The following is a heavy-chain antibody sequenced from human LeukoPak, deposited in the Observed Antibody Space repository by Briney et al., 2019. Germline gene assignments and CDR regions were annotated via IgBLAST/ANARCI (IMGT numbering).Heavy chain of an antibody. J-gene: IGHJ4*02. V-gene: IGHV5-51*01. CDR1: GYAFSIYC. CDR2: ISPDESAT. CDR3: ARVVVGSYWDFDQ. Sequence: GESLQISCKGSGYAFSIYCIGWVRQMPGKGLEWMGVISPDESATRNSPSFQGQATISADKSISTAYLQWSSLKASDTAMYYCARVVVGSYWDFDQWGQGTLVTVSS. D-gene: IGHD1-26*01.